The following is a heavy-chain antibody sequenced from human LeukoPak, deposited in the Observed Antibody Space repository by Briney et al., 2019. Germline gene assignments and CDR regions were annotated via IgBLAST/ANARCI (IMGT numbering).Heavy chain of an antibody. D-gene: IGHD6-19*01. V-gene: IGHV1-3*01. J-gene: IGHJ6*02. Sequence: ASVKVSCKASGGTFSSYAISWVRQAPGQRLEWMGWINAGNGNTKYSQKFQGRVTITRDTSASTAYMELSSLRSEDTAVYYCAREEFVAVAGTVYYYYGMDVWGQGTTVTVSS. CDR2: INAGNGNT. CDR3: AREEFVAVAGTVYYYYGMDV. CDR1: GGTFSSYA.